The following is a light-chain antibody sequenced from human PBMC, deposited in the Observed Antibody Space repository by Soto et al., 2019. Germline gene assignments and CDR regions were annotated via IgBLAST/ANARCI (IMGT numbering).Light chain of an antibody. J-gene: IGKJ5*01. CDR2: AAF. V-gene: IGKV3-15*01. Sequence: VVSQSPATLSGSPVEGVTLSFMANQGIGDTLAWYQHKPGQTPRLLIYAAFTRATGVPVRFSGSGSGTGFTLTISSLQSEDFAIYYCQQYDNWPSITSGQRTRLEIK. CDR3: QQYDNWPSIT. CDR1: QGIGDT.